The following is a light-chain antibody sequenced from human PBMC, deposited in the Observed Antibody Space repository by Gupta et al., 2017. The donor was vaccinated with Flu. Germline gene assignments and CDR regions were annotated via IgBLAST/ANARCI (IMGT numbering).Light chain of an antibody. CDR2: GAS. V-gene: IGKV3-20*01. Sequence: ESVFTQSPGTLSLSPGERATLSCRASQSVSSSYLAWYQQKPGQAPRLIIYGASSRATGIPDRFSGSGCGTDFTLTISRLEPEDFAVYYCQQYGSSPLTFGGGTKVEIK. CDR1: QSVSSSY. CDR3: QQYGSSPLT. J-gene: IGKJ4*01.